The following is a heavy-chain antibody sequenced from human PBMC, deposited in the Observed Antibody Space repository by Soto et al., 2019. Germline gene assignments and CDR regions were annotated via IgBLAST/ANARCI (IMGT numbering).Heavy chain of an antibody. CDR1: GYSFTSYW. CDR3: ERVYSEPYYYYHGVEV. J-gene: IGHJ6*02. D-gene: IGHD6-13*01. V-gene: IGHV5-10-1*01. CDR2: IDPSDSYT. Sequence: ESLKISCKGSGYSFTSYWISWVRQMPGKGLEWMGRIDPSDSYTNYSPSFQGHVTISADKSISTAYLQWSSLKASDTAMYYCERVYSEPYYYYHGVEVWGQGTTFTVSS.